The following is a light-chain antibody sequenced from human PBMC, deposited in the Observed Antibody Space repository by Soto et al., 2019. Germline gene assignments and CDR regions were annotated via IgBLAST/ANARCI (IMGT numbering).Light chain of an antibody. CDR1: RSVDTD. V-gene: IGKV3-15*01. J-gene: IGKJ5*01. Sequence: EILMTQSPATLSVSPGDSATLSCRASRSVDTDLAWYQQKPGQAPRLLVFATSARATGVPDRFRGSRSGTDFTLTISSLQPEDSAVYYCQQYGSSITFGQGTRLEIK. CDR2: ATS. CDR3: QQYGSSIT.